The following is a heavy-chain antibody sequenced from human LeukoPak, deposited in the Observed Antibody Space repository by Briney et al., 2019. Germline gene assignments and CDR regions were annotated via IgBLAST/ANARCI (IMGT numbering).Heavy chain of an antibody. CDR2: IYYSGST. J-gene: IGHJ4*02. D-gene: IGHD3-10*01. Sequence: SETLSLTCTVSGGSISSYYWSWIRQPPGKGLEWIGYIYYSGSTNYNPSLKSRVTISVDTSKNQFSLKLSSVTAADTAVYYCARVHMVRGVRPPFDYWGQGTLVTVSS. V-gene: IGHV4-59*01. CDR1: GGSISSYY. CDR3: ARVHMVRGVRPPFDY.